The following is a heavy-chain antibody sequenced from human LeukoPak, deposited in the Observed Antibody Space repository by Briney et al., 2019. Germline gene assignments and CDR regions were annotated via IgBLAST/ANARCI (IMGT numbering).Heavy chain of an antibody. D-gene: IGHD6-19*01. CDR2: IKQDGSEK. CDR1: GFTFSSYW. Sequence: GGSLRLSCAAPGFTFSSYWMSWVRQAPGKGLEWVANIKQDGSEKYYVDAVKGRFTISRDNAKNSLFLQMNSLTAEDTAVYYCARLSTGVPGNDYWGQGTLVTVSS. CDR3: ARLSTGVPGNDY. V-gene: IGHV3-7*01. J-gene: IGHJ4*02.